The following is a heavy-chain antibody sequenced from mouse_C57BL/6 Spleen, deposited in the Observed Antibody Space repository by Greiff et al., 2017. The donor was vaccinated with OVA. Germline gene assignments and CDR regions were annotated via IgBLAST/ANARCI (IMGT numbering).Heavy chain of an antibody. Sequence: QVQLQQSGAELVRPGTSVKVSCKASGYAFTNYLIEWVKQRPGQGLEWIGVINPGSGGTNYNEKFKGKATLTADKSSSTAYMQLSSLTSEDSAVYFCARRGYSNYDAMDYWGQGTSVTVSS. CDR1: GYAFTNYL. CDR2: INPGSGGT. CDR3: ARRGYSNYDAMDY. J-gene: IGHJ4*01. D-gene: IGHD2-5*01. V-gene: IGHV1-54*01.